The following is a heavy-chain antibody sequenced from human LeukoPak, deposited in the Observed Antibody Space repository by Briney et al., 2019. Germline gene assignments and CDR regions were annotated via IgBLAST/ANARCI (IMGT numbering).Heavy chain of an antibody. V-gene: IGHV4-59*01. J-gene: IGHJ6*02. CDR3: ARGATVTRDGYYYYGMDV. CDR2: IYYSGST. CDR1: GGSISSYY. D-gene: IGHD4-17*01. Sequence: SETPSLTCTVSGGSISSYYWSWIRQPPGKGLEWIGYIYYSGSTNYNPSLKSRVTISVDTSKNQFSLKLSSVTAADTAVYYCARGATVTRDGYYYYGMDVWGQGTTVTVSS.